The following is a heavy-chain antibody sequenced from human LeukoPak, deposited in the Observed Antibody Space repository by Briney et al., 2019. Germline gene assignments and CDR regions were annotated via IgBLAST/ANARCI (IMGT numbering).Heavy chain of an antibody. D-gene: IGHD3-22*01. CDR3: AREGGDYYDSSGYYYI. J-gene: IGHJ4*02. CDR2: IYTSGST. Sequence: SETLSLTCTVSGGSFSSYYWSWIRQPAGKGLEWIGRIYTSGSTNYNPSLKSQVTMSVDTSKNQFSLKLSSVTAADTAVYYCAREGGDYYDSSGYYYIWGQGTLVTVSS. V-gene: IGHV4-4*07. CDR1: GGSFSSYY.